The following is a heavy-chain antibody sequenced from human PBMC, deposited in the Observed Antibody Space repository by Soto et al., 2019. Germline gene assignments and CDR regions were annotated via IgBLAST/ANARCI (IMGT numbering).Heavy chain of an antibody. J-gene: IGHJ4*02. V-gene: IGHV1-18*01. D-gene: IGHD3-9*01. CDR3: ARDEXGYDILTGYYKAHHFDY. CDR2: ISPHNFNT. Sequence: GASVKVSCKASGYTFTHFYITWVRQAPGQGLEWRGAISPHNFNTNYAQKFRGRVTLTTEKSTNTAYMDLRSLTSDDTAVYYCARDEXGYDILTGYYKAHHFDYWGQGVPVTVSS. CDR1: GYTFTHFY.